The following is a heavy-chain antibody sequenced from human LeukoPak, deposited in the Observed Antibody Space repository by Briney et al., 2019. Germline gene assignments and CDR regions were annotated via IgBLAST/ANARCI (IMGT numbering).Heavy chain of an antibody. J-gene: IGHJ2*01. CDR1: GFTFSSYE. CDR3: ARVVL. V-gene: IGHV3-48*03. CDR2: INCSGHSGYTI. Sequence: PGGALRLSCAASGFTFSSYEMNWVRQAPGKGLEWVSYINCSGHSGYTIYYADSVKGRFTISRDNAKNSLYLQMNSLRAEDTAVYYCARVVLWGRGTLVT.